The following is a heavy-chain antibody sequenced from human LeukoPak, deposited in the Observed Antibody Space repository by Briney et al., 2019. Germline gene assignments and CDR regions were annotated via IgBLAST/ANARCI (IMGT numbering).Heavy chain of an antibody. Sequence: SVKVSCKASGGTFSSYAISWVRQAPGQGLEWMGGIIPIFGTANYAQKFQGRVTITTDESTSTAYMELSSLRSEDTAVYYCARGEGYSYHDAFDIWGQGTMVTVSS. CDR2: IIPIFGTA. V-gene: IGHV1-69*05. D-gene: IGHD5-24*01. CDR3: ARGEGYSYHDAFDI. J-gene: IGHJ3*02. CDR1: GGTFSSYA.